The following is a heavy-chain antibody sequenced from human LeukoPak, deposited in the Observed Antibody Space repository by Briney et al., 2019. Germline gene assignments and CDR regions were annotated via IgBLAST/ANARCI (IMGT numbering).Heavy chain of an antibody. CDR2: ISSSSSYI. Sequence: KSGGSLRLSCAASGFTFSSYSMSWVRQAPGKGLEWVSSISSSSSYIYYADSVKGRFTISRDNAKNSLYLQMNSLRAEDTAVYYCARDRGISNMDVWGKGTTVTVSS. V-gene: IGHV3-21*01. CDR1: GFTFSSYS. CDR3: ARDRGISNMDV. J-gene: IGHJ6*03. D-gene: IGHD3-10*01.